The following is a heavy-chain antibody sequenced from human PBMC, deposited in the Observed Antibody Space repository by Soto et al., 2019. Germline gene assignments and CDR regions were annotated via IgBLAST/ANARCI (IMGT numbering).Heavy chain of an antibody. V-gene: IGHV1-69*02. CDR1: GGTFSSYT. Sequence: QVQLVQSGAEVKKPGSSVKVSCKASGGTFSSYTISWVRQAPGQGLEWMGRIIPILGIANYAQKFQGRVTITEEKSTSTAYMELSSLRSEDTAVYYCARERPEDSGYDPLGYWGQGTLVTVSS. CDR3: ARERPEDSGYDPLGY. J-gene: IGHJ4*02. CDR2: IIPILGIA. D-gene: IGHD5-12*01.